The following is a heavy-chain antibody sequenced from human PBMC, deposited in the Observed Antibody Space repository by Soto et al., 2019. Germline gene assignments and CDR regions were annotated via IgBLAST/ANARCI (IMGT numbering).Heavy chain of an antibody. J-gene: IGHJ4*02. Sequence: QVQLVQSGAEEKKPGASVKVSCKASGYTFTSYAMHWVRQAPGQRLEWMGWINAGNSNTKYSQKFQGRVTITRDTSASTAYMELSRLRSEATAVCYCARVSGWYVLDYWGQGALVTVSS. CDR3: ARVSGWYVLDY. V-gene: IGHV1-3*05. D-gene: IGHD6-19*01. CDR1: GYTFTSYA. CDR2: INAGNSNT.